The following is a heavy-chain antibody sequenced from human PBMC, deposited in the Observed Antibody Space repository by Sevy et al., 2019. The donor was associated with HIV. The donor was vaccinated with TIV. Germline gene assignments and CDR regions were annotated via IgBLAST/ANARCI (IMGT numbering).Heavy chain of an antibody. CDR2: ISYNGNNQ. CDR3: ATYDSTGYYYSWLDY. V-gene: IGHV3-30-3*01. D-gene: IGHD3-22*01. Sequence: GSLRLSCAASGFAFNTYAMHWVRQAPGRGLEWVAIISYNGNNQYYADSVKGRFTVSRDNSKNTWYLQMNSLRAEDTAVYYCATYDSTGYYYSWLDYWGQGTLVTVSS. J-gene: IGHJ4*02. CDR1: GFAFNTYA.